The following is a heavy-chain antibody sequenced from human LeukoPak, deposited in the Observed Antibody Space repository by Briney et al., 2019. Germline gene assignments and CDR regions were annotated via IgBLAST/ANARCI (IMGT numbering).Heavy chain of an antibody. Sequence: GGSLRLSCVVSGFTFNKCWMNWVRQAPGKGLEWVAHINPDGRDKYYVDSVKGRFSIYRDNAENSMYLQMNSLRVEDTAVYYCTSWGDTTAEYFQRWGQGTLVTVSS. CDR3: TSWGDTTAEYFQR. CDR1: GFTFNKCW. V-gene: IGHV3-7*01. CDR2: INPDGRDK. J-gene: IGHJ1*01. D-gene: IGHD2-21*02.